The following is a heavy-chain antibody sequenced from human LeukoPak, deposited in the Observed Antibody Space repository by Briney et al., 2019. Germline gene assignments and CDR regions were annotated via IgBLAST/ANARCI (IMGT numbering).Heavy chain of an antibody. D-gene: IGHD4-17*01. Sequence: SETLSLTCTVSGGSISSYYWNWIRQPPGKGLEWIGYIYYSGSTNYKPSLKSRVTISVDTSKNQVSLNLRSVTAADTAVYYCARESRLTYGDWGQGTLVTVSS. J-gene: IGHJ4*02. CDR1: GGSISSYY. CDR3: ARESRLTYGD. CDR2: IYYSGST. V-gene: IGHV4-59*01.